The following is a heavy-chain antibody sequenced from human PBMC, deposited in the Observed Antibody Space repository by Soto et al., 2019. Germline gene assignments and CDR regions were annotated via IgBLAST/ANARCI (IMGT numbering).Heavy chain of an antibody. D-gene: IGHD3-3*01. V-gene: IGHV3-21*01. CDR3: ARGLVLRFSEWLSPLGY. Sequence: EVQLVESGGGLVKPGGSLRLSCAASGFTFSSYSMNWVRQAPGKGLEWVSSISSSSSYIYYADSVKGRFTISRDNAKNSLYLQMNSLRAEDTAVYYCARGLVLRFSEWLSPLGYWGQGTLVTVSS. J-gene: IGHJ4*02. CDR2: ISSSSSYI. CDR1: GFTFSSYS.